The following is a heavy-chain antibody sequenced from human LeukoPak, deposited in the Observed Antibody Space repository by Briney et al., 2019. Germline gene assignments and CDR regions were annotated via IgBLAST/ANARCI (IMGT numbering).Heavy chain of an antibody. CDR2: ISSSGSTI. Sequence: GGSLRLSCAASGFTFSSYEMNWVRQAPGKGLEWVSYISSSGSTIYSADSVKGRFTISRDNAKNSLYLQMNSLRAEDTAVYYCAELGITMIGGVWGKGTTVTISS. D-gene: IGHD3-10*02. CDR1: GFTFSSYE. V-gene: IGHV3-48*03. CDR3: AELGITMIGGV. J-gene: IGHJ6*04.